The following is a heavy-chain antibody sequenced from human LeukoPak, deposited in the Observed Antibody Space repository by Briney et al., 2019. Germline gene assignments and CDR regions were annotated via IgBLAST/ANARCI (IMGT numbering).Heavy chain of an antibody. CDR1: GGSFSGYY. CDR3: AKSTYYYDTFVNAFDF. D-gene: IGHD3-22*01. J-gene: IGHJ3*01. V-gene: IGHV4-34*01. Sequence: PSETLSLTCAVYGGSFSGYYWGWIRQPPGKGLEWIGSIYYGGSTYYNASLRSRVTTSVDTSKNQFSLKLSSVTAADTAVYYCAKSTYYYDTFVNAFDFWGRGTVVTVSS. CDR2: IYYGGST.